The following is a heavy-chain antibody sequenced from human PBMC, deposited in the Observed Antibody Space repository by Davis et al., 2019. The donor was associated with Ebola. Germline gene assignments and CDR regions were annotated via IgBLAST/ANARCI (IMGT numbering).Heavy chain of an antibody. J-gene: IGHJ5*02. D-gene: IGHD6-19*01. V-gene: IGHV1-69*13. Sequence: LVKVSCKASGGTFSSYAISWVRQAPGQGLEWMGGIIPIFGTANYAQKFQGRVTITADESTSTAYMELSSLRSEDTAVYYCARDRGYSSGWFEGPWFDPWGQGTLVTVSS. CDR3: ARDRGYSSGWFEGPWFDP. CDR2: IIPIFGTA. CDR1: GGTFSSYA.